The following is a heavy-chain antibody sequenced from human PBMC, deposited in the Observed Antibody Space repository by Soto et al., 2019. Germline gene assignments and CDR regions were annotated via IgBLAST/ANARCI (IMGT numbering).Heavy chain of an antibody. CDR1: GFTFDDYA. CDR2: ISWDSGGT. J-gene: IGHJ6*03. Sequence: PGGSLRLSCAASGFTFDDYAMHWVRQAPGKGLEWVSGISWDSGGTYYADSVRGRFTISRDNSKNSLFLQMNSLRAEDTAVYYCAQDYYMADWAKGTTVTVSS. V-gene: IGHV3-9*01. CDR3: AQDYYMAD.